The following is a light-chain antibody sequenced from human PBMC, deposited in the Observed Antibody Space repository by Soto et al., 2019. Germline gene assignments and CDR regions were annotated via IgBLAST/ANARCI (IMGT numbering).Light chain of an antibody. CDR3: QQYNNWPLT. CDR1: QVIKTW. V-gene: IGKV1-12*01. Sequence: DIQMTQSPSSVSASVGDRVTVSCRASQVIKTWLAWYQQKPGKAPKLLIYDASSLESGVPSRFSGSGSGTEFTLTISSLQSEDFAVYYCQQYNNWPLTFGGGTKVDIK. CDR2: DAS. J-gene: IGKJ4*01.